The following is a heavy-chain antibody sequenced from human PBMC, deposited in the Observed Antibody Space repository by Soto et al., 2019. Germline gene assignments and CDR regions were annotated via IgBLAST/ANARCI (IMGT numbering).Heavy chain of an antibody. J-gene: IGHJ4*02. D-gene: IGHD3-9*01. Sequence: SETLSLTCTVSGGSISSGGYYWSWIRQHPGKGLEWIGYIYYSGSTYYNPSLKSRVTISVDTSKNQFSLKLSSVTAADTAVYYCAGDLAYDKRTYYFDYWGQGTLVTVSS. V-gene: IGHV4-31*03. CDR3: AGDLAYDKRTYYFDY. CDR2: IYYSGST. CDR1: GGSISSGGYY.